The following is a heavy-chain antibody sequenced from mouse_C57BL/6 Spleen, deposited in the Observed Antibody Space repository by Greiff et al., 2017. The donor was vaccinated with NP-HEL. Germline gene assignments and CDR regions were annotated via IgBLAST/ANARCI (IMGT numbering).Heavy chain of an antibody. CDR1: GYSITSGYY. V-gene: IGHV3-6*01. J-gene: IGHJ2*01. Sequence: EESGPGLVKPSQSLSLTCSVTGYSITSGYYWNWIRQFPGNKLEWMGYISYDGSNNYNPSLKNRISITRDTSKNQFFLKLNSVTTEDTATYYCARAGEILYYFDYWGQGTTLTVSS. CDR2: ISYDGSN. CDR3: ARAGEILYYFDY.